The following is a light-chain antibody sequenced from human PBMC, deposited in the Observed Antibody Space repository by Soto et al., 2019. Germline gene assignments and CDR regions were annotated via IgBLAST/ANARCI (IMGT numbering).Light chain of an antibody. Sequence: QTVVTQPPSVSGAPGQRVTISCTGSSSNIGAGYDVHWYQQLPGTAPRLLIYRSNQRPSGVPDRISASQSGTSASLAISGLRSEDESDYYCAAWDDSLSGVVFGGWTKLTVL. CDR2: RSN. CDR1: SSNIGAGYD. CDR3: AAWDDSLSGVV. V-gene: IGLV1-47*01. J-gene: IGLJ2*01.